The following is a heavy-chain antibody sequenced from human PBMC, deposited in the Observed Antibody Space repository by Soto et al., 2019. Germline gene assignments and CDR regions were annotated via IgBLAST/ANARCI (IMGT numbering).Heavy chain of an antibody. Sequence: GGSLRLSCAASGFTFSSNWMSWVRQAPGRGLEWVANIKQDGSEKYYVDSVKGRFTISRDNAKNSLYLQMNSLRAEDTAVYYCARYWRYYDSGVYYYPVDYWGQGTLVTVSS. J-gene: IGHJ4*02. CDR2: IKQDGSEK. CDR1: GFTFSSNW. V-gene: IGHV3-7*03. D-gene: IGHD3-22*01. CDR3: ARYWRYYDSGVYYYPVDY.